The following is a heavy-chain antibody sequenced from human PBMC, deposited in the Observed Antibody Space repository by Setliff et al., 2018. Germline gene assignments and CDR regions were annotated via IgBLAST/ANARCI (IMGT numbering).Heavy chain of an antibody. CDR3: ARLAGTMTIYGYYHYYMDV. CDR2: IKQDGSEK. CDR1: GFTFSSYW. V-gene: IGHV3-7*01. Sequence: GGSLRLSCAASGFTFSSYWMTWVRQAPGKGLEWVANIKQDGSEKYYVDSVKGRFTISRDNAKSSLYLQMNSLRAEDTAVYYCARLAGTMTIYGYYHYYMDVWGKGTTVTVSS. D-gene: IGHD3-22*01. J-gene: IGHJ6*03.